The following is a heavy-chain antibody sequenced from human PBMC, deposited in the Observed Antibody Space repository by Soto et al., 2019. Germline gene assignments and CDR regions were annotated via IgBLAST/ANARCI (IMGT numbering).Heavy chain of an antibody. V-gene: IGHV4-30-4*01. D-gene: IGHD4-4*01. J-gene: IGHJ6*02. CDR3: ARDSATVGSYYGMDV. CDR1: GGSISSGDYY. Sequence: SETLSLTCTVSGGSISSGDYYWSWIRQPPGKGLEWIGYIYYSGSTYYNPSLKSRVTISVDTSKNQFSLKLSSVTAADTAVYYCARDSATVGSYYGMDVRGQGTTVTVSS. CDR2: IYYSGST.